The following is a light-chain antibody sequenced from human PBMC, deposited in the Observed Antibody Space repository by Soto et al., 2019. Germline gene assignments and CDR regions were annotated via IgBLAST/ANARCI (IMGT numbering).Light chain of an antibody. CDR1: QSVSSAN. V-gene: IGKV3D-15*01. J-gene: IGKJ5*01. CDR3: QQYNKWPLIA. Sequence: VLTQSPATQALSPGEGATLSCRASQSVSSANFAWYQQKPGQAPRLLIYGASTRATGTPARFSGSGSGTDFTLTISSLQSEDFALYYCQQYNKWPLIAFGQGTRLEIK. CDR2: GAS.